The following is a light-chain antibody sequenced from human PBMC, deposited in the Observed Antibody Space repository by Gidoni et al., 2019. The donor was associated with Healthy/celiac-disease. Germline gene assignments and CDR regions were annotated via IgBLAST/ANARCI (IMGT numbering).Light chain of an antibody. CDR3: QQLSSSPLT. Sequence: DIQLTQSPSFLSASVGDRVTITCPASQGISSYLTWYQQKTGKAPKLLIYAASTLQGGVPSRFSGSGSGTEFTLTISSLQPEDFATYYCQQLSSSPLTFGPGTKVDIK. CDR2: AAS. CDR1: QGISSY. J-gene: IGKJ3*01. V-gene: IGKV1-9*01.